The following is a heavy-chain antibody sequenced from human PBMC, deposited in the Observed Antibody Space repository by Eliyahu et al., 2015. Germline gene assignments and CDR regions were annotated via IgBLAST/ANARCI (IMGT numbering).Heavy chain of an antibody. D-gene: IGHD4-11*01. CDR2: INIGGST. V-gene: IGHV3-53*01. Sequence: EVQLVESGGGLIXPGGSLGLXCAXSGFTXSXNYMGWVRQAPGKGLEWVSVINIGGSTFYADSAKGRFTIYRDTSQNTLNLQMSGLRAEDTAIYYCARGQTTVTTPYFDFWGQGTLVTVPS. CDR3: ARGQTTVTTPYFDF. CDR1: GFTXSXNY. J-gene: IGHJ4*02.